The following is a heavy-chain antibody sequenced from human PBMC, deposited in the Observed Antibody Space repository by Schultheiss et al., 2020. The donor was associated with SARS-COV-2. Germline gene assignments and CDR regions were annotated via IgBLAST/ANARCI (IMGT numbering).Heavy chain of an antibody. Sequence: ASVKVSCKASGYTFTGYYMHWVRQAPGQGLEWMGRINPNSGGTNYAQKFQGRVTMTRDTSISTAYMELSRLRSDDTAVYYCARDLVARYSSGWYEWCRFDPWCQGTLVTVSS. V-gene: IGHV1-2*06. D-gene: IGHD6-19*01. CDR1: GYTFTGYY. J-gene: IGHJ5*02. CDR2: INPNSGGT. CDR3: ARDLVARYSSGWYEWCRFDP.